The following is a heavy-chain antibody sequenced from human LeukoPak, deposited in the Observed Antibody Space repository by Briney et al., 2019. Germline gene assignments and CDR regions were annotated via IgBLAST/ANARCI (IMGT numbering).Heavy chain of an antibody. D-gene: IGHD2-21*01. CDR2: ISYDGSIE. J-gene: IGHJ4*02. Sequence: GRSLRLSCAASGFTFSSYAMHWVRQAPGKGLEWVAFISYDGSIENYADSVRGRFTISRDNSKNTLYLQMDSLRAEDTAVYYCATIFPEHIVANYYFDYWGQGTLVTVSS. CDR3: ATIFPEHIVANYYFDY. CDR1: GFTFSSYA. V-gene: IGHV3-30-3*01.